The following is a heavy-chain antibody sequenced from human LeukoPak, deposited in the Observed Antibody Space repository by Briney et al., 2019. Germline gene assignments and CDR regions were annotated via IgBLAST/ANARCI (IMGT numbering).Heavy chain of an antibody. CDR1: GFSFSFSN. Sequence: PGGSLRLSCAASGFSFSFSNMNWVRQAPGKGLEWVSYISSTNGHTYYADSVNGRFTISRDTAKNSLYLQMSSLRVEDTAIYFCARDRDSSGLYGGADLWGQGVLVTVSA. D-gene: IGHD6-19*01. CDR3: ARDRDSSGLYGGADL. J-gene: IGHJ5*02. V-gene: IGHV3-21*03. CDR2: ISSTNGHT.